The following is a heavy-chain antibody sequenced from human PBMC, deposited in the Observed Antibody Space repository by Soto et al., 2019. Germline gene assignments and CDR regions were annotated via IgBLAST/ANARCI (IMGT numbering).Heavy chain of an antibody. Sequence: GESLKISCKASGYTFTDYWIGWVRQMPGKGLEWMGIIYPGDSNIRYSTSFQGQVTISVDKSISTAYLQWTSLKASDTAMYYCARRGGGYGGYYYNYGLDVWGQGTTVTVSS. J-gene: IGHJ6*02. D-gene: IGHD5-12*01. V-gene: IGHV5-51*01. CDR2: IYPGDSNI. CDR3: ARRGGGYGGYYYNYGLDV. CDR1: GYTFTDYW.